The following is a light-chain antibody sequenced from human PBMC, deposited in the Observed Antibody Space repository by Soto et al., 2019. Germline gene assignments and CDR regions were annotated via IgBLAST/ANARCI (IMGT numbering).Light chain of an antibody. CDR1: QSVTSNY. J-gene: IGKJ1*01. CDR3: QQYTDWPLT. CDR2: GVS. V-gene: IGKV3-20*01. Sequence: EVVMTQSPATLSVSPGERATLSCRASQSVTSNYLAWYQQKPGQAPRLLIYGVSSRATGVPDRFSGSVSGTDFTLTISRLEPEDFAVYYCQQYTDWPLTFGQGTKVEVK.